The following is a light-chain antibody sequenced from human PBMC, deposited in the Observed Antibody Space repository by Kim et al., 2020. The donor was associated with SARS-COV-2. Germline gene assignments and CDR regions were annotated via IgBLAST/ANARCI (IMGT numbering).Light chain of an antibody. Sequence: GDRVTIACRASGSISTWLAWYKQKPGMAPKLLIVDASSLENGVPSRFSGTGSGTEFTLTVSSLQPDDSAIYYCQQYNSYWTFGQGTKVDIK. CDR2: DAS. CDR1: GSISTW. CDR3: QQYNSYWT. J-gene: IGKJ1*01. V-gene: IGKV1-5*01.